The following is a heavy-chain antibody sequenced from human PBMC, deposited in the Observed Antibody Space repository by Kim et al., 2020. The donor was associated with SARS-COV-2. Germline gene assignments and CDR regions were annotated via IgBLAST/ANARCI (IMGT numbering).Heavy chain of an antibody. V-gene: IGHV3-23*01. J-gene: IGHJ4*02. CDR3: AKSDSVVPKYYFDY. Sequence: ADSVKGRFTISRDNSKNTLYLQMNSLRAEDTAVYYCAKSDSVVPKYYFDYWGQGTLVTVSS. D-gene: IGHD2-15*01.